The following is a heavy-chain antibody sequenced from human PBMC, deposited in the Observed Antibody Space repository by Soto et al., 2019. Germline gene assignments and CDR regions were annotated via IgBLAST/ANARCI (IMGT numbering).Heavy chain of an antibody. D-gene: IGHD3-16*02. V-gene: IGHV3-23*01. Sequence: GGSLRLSCAASGFTFSSYAMSWVRQAPGKGLEWVSAISGSGGSTYYADSVKGRFTISRDNSKNTLYLQMNSLRAEDTAVYYCAKYMITFGGVIVGPYYFDYWGQGTLVTVSS. J-gene: IGHJ4*02. CDR2: ISGSGGST. CDR1: GFTFSSYA. CDR3: AKYMITFGGVIVGPYYFDY.